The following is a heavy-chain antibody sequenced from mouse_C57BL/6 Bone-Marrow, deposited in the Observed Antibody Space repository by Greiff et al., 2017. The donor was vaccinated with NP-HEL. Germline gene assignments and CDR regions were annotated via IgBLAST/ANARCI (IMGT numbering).Heavy chain of an antibody. Sequence: VQLVESGAELARPGASVKLSCKASGYTFTSYGISWVKQRTGQGLEWIGEIYPRSGNTYYNEKFKGKATLTADKSSSTAYMELRSLTSEDSAVYFCARGGTTVASFDYWGQGTTLTVSS. CDR1: GYTFTSYG. CDR3: ARGGTTVASFDY. D-gene: IGHD1-1*01. CDR2: IYPRSGNT. V-gene: IGHV1-81*01. J-gene: IGHJ2*01.